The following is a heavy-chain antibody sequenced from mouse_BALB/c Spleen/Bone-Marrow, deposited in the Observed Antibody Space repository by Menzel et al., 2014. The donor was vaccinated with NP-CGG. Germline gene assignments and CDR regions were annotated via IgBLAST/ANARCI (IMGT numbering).Heavy chain of an antibody. D-gene: IGHD3-2*01. J-gene: IGHJ2*01. Sequence: VQLQQSGAELVRPGTSVKVSCKASGYAFTNYLIEWVKQRPGQGLEWIGVINPGSGGANYNEKFKGKATLTADKSSSTAYMQLGSLTSDDSAVYFCAREWTARAVDYWGQGTTLTVSS. V-gene: IGHV1-54*01. CDR3: AREWTARAVDY. CDR2: INPGSGGA. CDR1: GYAFTNYL.